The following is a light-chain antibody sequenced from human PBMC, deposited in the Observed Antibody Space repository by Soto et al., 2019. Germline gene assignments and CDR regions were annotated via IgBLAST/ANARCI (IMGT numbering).Light chain of an antibody. Sequence: QSVLTQPASVSGSPGQSITISCTGTSSDVGGYNYVSWYQQHPGKAPKLMIYDVSNRPSGVSNRFSGSKSGNTASLTISGLQAEDEADYYCSSYTRSSTLGFGGGPKLTVL. J-gene: IGLJ2*01. CDR3: SSYTRSSTLG. V-gene: IGLV2-14*01. CDR2: DVS. CDR1: SSDVGGYNY.